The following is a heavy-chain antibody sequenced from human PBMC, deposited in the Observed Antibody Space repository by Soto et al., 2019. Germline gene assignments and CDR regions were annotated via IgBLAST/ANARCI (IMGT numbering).Heavy chain of an antibody. Sequence: GASVKVSCKASGYTFTSYAMHWVRQAPGERLEWMGWINAGNGNTKYSQKFQGRVTITRDTSASTAYMELSSLRSEDTAVYYCARAPGGDIVTGYFPPIDYWGQGTLVTVSS. CDR3: ARAPGGDIVTGYFPPIDY. CDR1: GYTFTSYA. J-gene: IGHJ4*02. V-gene: IGHV1-3*01. CDR2: INAGNGNT. D-gene: IGHD3-9*01.